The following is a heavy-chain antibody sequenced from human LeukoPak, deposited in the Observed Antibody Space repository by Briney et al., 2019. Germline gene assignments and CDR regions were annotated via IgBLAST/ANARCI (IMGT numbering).Heavy chain of an antibody. Sequence: ASVKVSCKASGGTFSSYAISRVRQAPGQGLEWMGGIITIFGTANYAQKFQVRVTITADESTSTAYMELSSLRSEDTAVYYCASGPSGYCTNGVCYYFDYWGQGTLVTVSS. CDR2: IITIFGTA. CDR3: ASGPSGYCTNGVCYYFDY. V-gene: IGHV1-69*01. CDR1: GGTFSSYA. J-gene: IGHJ4*02. D-gene: IGHD2-8*01.